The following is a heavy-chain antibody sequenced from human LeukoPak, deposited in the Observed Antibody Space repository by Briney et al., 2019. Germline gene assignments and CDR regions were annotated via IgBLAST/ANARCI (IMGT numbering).Heavy chain of an antibody. CDR1: GGSISNYY. CDR2: INHSGST. D-gene: IGHD3-3*01. CDR3: ARGAYYDFWSGYYYYYYMDV. J-gene: IGHJ6*03. V-gene: IGHV4-34*01. Sequence: SETLSLTCTVSGGSISNYYWGWIRQPPGKGLEWIGEINHSGSTNYNPSLKSRVTISVDTSKNQFSLKLSSVTAADTAVYYCARGAYYDFWSGYYYYYYMDVWGKGTTVTVSS.